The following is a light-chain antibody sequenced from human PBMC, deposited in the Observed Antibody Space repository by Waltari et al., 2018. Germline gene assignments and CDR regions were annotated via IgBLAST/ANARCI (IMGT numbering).Light chain of an antibody. CDR2: FGS. V-gene: IGKV2-28*01. J-gene: IGKJ2*01. Sequence: DIMMTQSPILLPVSPGEPAYISCRSSQSLLHSNGYHYLDWYLQKPGQSPQLLIYFGSNRASGVADRFSGSASGTDFTLKVSRVEAEDVGVYFCMQGLQIPFTFGQGTKLEI. CDR3: MQGLQIPFT. CDR1: QSLLHSNGYHY.